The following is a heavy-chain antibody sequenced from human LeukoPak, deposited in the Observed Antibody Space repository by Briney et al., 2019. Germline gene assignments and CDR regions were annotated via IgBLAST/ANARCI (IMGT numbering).Heavy chain of an antibody. D-gene: IGHD3-10*02. CDR3: AELGITMIGGV. J-gene: IGHJ6*04. Sequence: GGSLRLSCAASGFTFNIYNMNWVRQAPGKGLEWVSYITGSASSIYYADSVKGRFTISRDNAKNSLYLQMNSLRAEDTAVYYCAELGITMIGGVWGKGTTVTISS. CDR2: ITGSASSI. CDR1: GFTFNIYN. V-gene: IGHV3-48*04.